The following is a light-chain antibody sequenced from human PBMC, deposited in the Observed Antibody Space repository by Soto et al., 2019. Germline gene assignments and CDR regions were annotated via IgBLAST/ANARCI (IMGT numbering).Light chain of an antibody. CDR1: SSNIGAGYD. CDR3: QSYDSSLSGWL. Sequence: QSVPTQPPSVSGAPGQRVTISCTGSSSNIGAGYDVHWYQQLPGTAPKLLVHGNTDRPSGVPDRFSGSKSGTSASLAITGLQAEDEADYYCQSYDSSLSGWLFGGGTKVTVL. CDR2: GNT. V-gene: IGLV1-40*01. J-gene: IGLJ2*01.